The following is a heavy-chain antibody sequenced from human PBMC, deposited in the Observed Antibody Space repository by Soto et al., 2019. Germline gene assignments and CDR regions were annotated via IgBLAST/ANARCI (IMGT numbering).Heavy chain of an antibody. J-gene: IGHJ6*02. D-gene: IGHD4-17*01. Sequence: QVQLQESGPGLVKPSETLSLSCTVSGGSVIGGRYYWSWIRQPPGKGLEWIGNIYHSGSTNYNPSLKSRVTISLDTSKNQFSLRLSSVTAADTAVYYCARDVDFGEEAVWGQGTTVTVSS. CDR3: ARDVDFGEEAV. CDR1: GGSVIGGRYY. V-gene: IGHV4-61*01. CDR2: IYHSGST.